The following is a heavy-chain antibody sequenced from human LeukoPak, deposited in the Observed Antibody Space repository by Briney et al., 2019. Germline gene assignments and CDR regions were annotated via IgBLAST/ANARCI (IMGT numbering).Heavy chain of an antibody. J-gene: IGHJ5*02. CDR1: GFTFSSYA. Sequence: GRSLRLSCAASGFTFSSYAIHWVRQAPGKGLEWVAIISYDGSNKYYADSVKGRFTLSRDNSKNTLYLQMNSLKTEDTAVYYCTTDRYGGNWFDPWGQGTLVTVSS. D-gene: IGHD4-23*01. CDR2: ISYDGSNK. V-gene: IGHV3-30*04. CDR3: TTDRYGGNWFDP.